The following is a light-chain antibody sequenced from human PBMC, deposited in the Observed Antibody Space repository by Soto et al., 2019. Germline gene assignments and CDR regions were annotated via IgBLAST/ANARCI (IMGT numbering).Light chain of an antibody. Sequence: VLTQSPATLSLSPGERSTLSCRASQSVSSYLAWYQQKPGQAPRLLIYDASNRATGIPARFSGSGSGTDFTLTISSLEPEDFAVYYCQQRSNWPYRFTFGPGTKVDIK. CDR1: QSVSSY. CDR3: QQRSNWPYRFT. J-gene: IGKJ3*01. V-gene: IGKV3-11*01. CDR2: DAS.